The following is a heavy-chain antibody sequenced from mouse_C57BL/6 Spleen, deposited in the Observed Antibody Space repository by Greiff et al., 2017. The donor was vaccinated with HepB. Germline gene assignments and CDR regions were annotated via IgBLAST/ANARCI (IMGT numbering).Heavy chain of an antibody. D-gene: IGHD2-4*01. CDR2: INPSTGGT. V-gene: IGHV1-42*01. J-gene: IGHJ2*01. CDR1: GYSFTGYY. Sequence: EVQLQQSGPELVKPGASVKISCKASGYSFTGYYMNWVKQSPEKSLEWIGEINPSTGGTTYNQKFKAKATLTVDKSASTAYMQLKSLTSEDSAVYYCARRDYDYDMRSFDYWGQGTTLTVSS. CDR3: ARRDYDYDMRSFDY.